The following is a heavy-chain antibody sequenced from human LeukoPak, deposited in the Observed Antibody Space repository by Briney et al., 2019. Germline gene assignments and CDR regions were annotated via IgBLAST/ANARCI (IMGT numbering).Heavy chain of an antibody. V-gene: IGHV1-24*01. CDR1: GYTLTELS. Sequence: ASVKVSCKVSGYTLTELSMHWVRQAPGKGLEWMGGFDPEDGETIYAQKFQGSVTVTEDASTDTAYMELSSLRSEDTAVYYCATAPYYDSSGYYSPWGQGTLVTVSS. CDR3: ATAPYYDSSGYYSP. D-gene: IGHD3-22*01. CDR2: FDPEDGET. J-gene: IGHJ5*02.